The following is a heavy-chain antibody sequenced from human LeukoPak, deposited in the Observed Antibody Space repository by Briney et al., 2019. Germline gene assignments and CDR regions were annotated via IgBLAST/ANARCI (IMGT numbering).Heavy chain of an antibody. V-gene: IGHV3-30*02. CDR3: ASMIVVDV. CDR1: GFTFSSYG. J-gene: IGHJ6*04. D-gene: IGHD3-22*01. CDR2: IWFDGSNK. Sequence: GGSLRLSCAASGFTFSSYGMHWVRQAPGKGLEWVALIWFDGSNKNYADSVKGRFTISRDDSKNTLYLQMNSLRAEDTAVYYCASMIVVDVWGKGTTVTVSS.